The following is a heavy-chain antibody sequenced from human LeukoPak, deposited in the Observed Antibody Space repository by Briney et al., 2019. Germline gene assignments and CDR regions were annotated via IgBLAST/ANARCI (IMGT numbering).Heavy chain of an antibody. Sequence: ASVKVSCKASGYTFTSYAMHWVRQAPGQRLEWMGWINAGNGNTKYSQKFQGRVTITRDTSASTAYMELSSLRSEDTAMYYCARDQAYGIAVAGTYYYGMDVWGKGTTVTVSS. CDR2: INAGNGNT. CDR3: ARDQAYGIAVAGTYYYGMDV. V-gene: IGHV1-3*01. J-gene: IGHJ6*04. CDR1: GYTFTSYA. D-gene: IGHD6-19*01.